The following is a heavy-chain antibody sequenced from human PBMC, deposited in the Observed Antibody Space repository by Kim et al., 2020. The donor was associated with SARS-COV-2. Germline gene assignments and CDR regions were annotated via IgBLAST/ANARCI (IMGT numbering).Heavy chain of an antibody. V-gene: IGHV5-51*01. CDR1: GYSFTSYW. CDR3: ATLPNLTGYYFGRAFDI. Sequence: GESLKISCKGSGYSFTSYWIGWVRQMPGKGLEWMGIIYPGDSDTRYSPSFQGQVTISADKSISTAYLQWSSLKASDTAMYYCATLPNLTGYYFGRAFDIWGQGTMVTVSS. D-gene: IGHD3-9*01. CDR2: IYPGDSDT. J-gene: IGHJ3*02.